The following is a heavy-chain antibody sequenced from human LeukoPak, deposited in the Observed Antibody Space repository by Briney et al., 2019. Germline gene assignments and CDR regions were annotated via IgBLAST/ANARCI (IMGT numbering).Heavy chain of an antibody. J-gene: IGHJ3*02. CDR2: INHSGST. V-gene: IGHV4-34*01. Sequence: SSETLSLTCAVYGGSFSGYYWSWIRQPPGKGLEWIGEINHSGSTNYNPSLKSRVTISVDTSKNQFSLKLSSVTAADTAVYYCARAPYYDFWSGYYTGISGFGAFDIWGQGTMVTVSS. CDR3: ARAPYYDFWSGYYTGISGFGAFDI. D-gene: IGHD3-3*01. CDR1: GGSFSGYY.